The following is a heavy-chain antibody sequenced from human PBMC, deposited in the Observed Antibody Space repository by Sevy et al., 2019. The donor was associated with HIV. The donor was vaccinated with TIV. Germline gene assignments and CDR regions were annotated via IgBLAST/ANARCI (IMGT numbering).Heavy chain of an antibody. CDR1: GFTFNSYA. D-gene: IGHD2-8*02. J-gene: IGHJ6*02. V-gene: IGHV3-30*18. CDR3: AKERCTGDVCEDYYCALDI. Sequence: GGSLRLSCAASGFTFNSYAMHWVRQAPGKGLEWVAVISKDGRTKYYAESMKGRFTISSDNSKNTLNLQMNSLRAEDTVVFYCAKERCTGDVCEDYYCALDIWGQGTTVTVSS. CDR2: ISKDGRTK.